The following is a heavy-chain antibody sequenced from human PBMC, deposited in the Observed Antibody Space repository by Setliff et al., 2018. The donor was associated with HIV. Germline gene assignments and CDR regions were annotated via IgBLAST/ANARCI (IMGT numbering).Heavy chain of an antibody. CDR1: GGSITRTPYY. J-gene: IGHJ4*02. CDR2: IHHSGTA. Sequence: PSETLSLTCTVSGGSITRTPYYWGWIRQPPGKGLEWIGSIHHSGTAYDNPSLKSRVTISVDPSKNQFSLSLRSVTAADTAVYYCARGSWKDGAQGYFFDHWGQGTLVTVSS. CDR3: ARGSWKDGAQGYFFDH. V-gene: IGHV4-39*07. D-gene: IGHD1-1*01.